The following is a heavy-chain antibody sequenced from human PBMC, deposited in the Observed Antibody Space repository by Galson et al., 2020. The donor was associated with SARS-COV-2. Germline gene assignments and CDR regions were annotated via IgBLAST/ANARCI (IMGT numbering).Heavy chain of an antibody. J-gene: IGHJ4*02. D-gene: IGHD3-22*01. V-gene: IGHV3-48*01. CDR3: ARDYYDSSGYSVDY. Sequence: IYYADSVKGRFTISRDNAKNSLFLQMNSLRAEDTAVYYCARDYYDSSGYSVDYWGQGTLVTVSS. CDR2: I.